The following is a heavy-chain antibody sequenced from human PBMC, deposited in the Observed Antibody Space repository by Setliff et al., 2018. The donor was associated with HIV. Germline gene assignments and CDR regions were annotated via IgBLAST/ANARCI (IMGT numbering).Heavy chain of an antibody. CDR1: GYTFTSYA. D-gene: IGHD1-26*01. CDR2: SNAGNGNT. CDR3: ARAHSGSYYYYYYVDV. Sequence: ASVKVSCKASGYTFTSYAMHWVRQAPGQRLEWMGWSNAGNGNTKYSQEFQGRVTITRDTSASTAYMELSSLRSEDTAVYYCARAHSGSYYYYYYVDVWGKGTTVTVSS. V-gene: IGHV1-3*02. J-gene: IGHJ6*03.